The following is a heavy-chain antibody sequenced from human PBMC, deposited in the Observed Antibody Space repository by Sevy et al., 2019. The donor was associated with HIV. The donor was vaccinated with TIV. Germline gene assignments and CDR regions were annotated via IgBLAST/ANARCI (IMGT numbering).Heavy chain of an antibody. Sequence: SETLSLTCTVSGGSFGSYYWSWIRQPPGKGLEWIGYIYYNGSTNSNPSLRGRVTISAHTSKNQLSLKLKSATTADTAMYYCARGKVLFDYWSQGTLVTVSS. V-gene: IGHV4-59*01. J-gene: IGHJ4*02. CDR1: GGSFGSYY. CDR2: IYYNGST. D-gene: IGHD3-10*01. CDR3: ARGKVLFDY.